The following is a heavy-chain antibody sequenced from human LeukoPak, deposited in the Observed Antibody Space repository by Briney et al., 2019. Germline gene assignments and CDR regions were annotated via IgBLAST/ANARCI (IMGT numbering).Heavy chain of an antibody. V-gene: IGHV3-11*05. J-gene: IGHJ4*02. CDR3: ARVTGDLYFDY. CDR1: RFTFSDYH. D-gene: IGHD7-27*01. Sequence: PGGSLRLSCAASRFTFSDYHMTWIRQAPGKGLEWVSYITSSSGTYTNYADSVKGRFTISRDNAKNSLYLQMNSLRAEDTAVYYCARVTGDLYFDYWGQGTLVTVSS. CDR2: ITSSSGTYT.